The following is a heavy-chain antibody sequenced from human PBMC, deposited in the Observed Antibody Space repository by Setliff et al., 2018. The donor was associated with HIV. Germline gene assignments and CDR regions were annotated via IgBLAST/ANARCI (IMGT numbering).Heavy chain of an antibody. CDR1: GGSISSYH. Sequence: PSETLSLTCTVSGGSISSYHWSWIRQPAGKGLEWIGRIYASGRTNYNPSLKSRVTLSVDTSKNQFSLKVTSVTAADTAVYYCAREIQFSATTYYYYYMDDWGRGTTVTVSS. D-gene: IGHD5-18*01. CDR2: IYASGRT. J-gene: IGHJ6*03. CDR3: AREIQFSATTYYYYYMDD. V-gene: IGHV4-4*07.